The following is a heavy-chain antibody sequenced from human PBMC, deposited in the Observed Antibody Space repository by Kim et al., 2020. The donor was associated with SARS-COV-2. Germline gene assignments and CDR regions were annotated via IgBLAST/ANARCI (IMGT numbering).Heavy chain of an antibody. V-gene: IGHV5-51*01. CDR3: ARHLACTGGACTLDY. CDR1: GYSFPTYW. D-gene: IGHD2-8*02. Sequence: GESLKISCKGSGYSFPTYWIGWVRQMPGKGLEWMGIVYPGDSDTRYSPSFRGQVTISADKSISTAYLQSSSLKASDTAIYYCARHLACTGGACTLDYWGQRTLVTASS. CDR2: VYPGDSDT. J-gene: IGHJ4*02.